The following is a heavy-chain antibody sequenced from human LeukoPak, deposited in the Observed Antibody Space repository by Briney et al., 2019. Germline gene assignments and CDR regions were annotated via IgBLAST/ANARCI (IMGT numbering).Heavy chain of an antibody. CDR1: GFTFSSYA. CDR3: AKGQRIAAPKDY. J-gene: IGHJ4*02. CDR2: ISGGGVGT. D-gene: IGHD6-13*01. Sequence: GGSLRLSCAASGFTFSSYAMSWVRQAPGKGLECVSAISGGGVGTNYADSVKGRFTISRDNSKNTLYLRMNSLRAEDTAVYYCAKGQRIAAPKDYWGQGTLVTVSS. V-gene: IGHV3-23*01.